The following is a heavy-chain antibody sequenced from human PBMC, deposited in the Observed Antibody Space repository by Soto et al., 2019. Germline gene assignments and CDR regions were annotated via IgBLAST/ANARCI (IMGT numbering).Heavy chain of an antibody. CDR1: GFTFSLYS. CDR3: ARAVTWGFDV. D-gene: IGHD7-27*01. Sequence: EVQLVESGGGLVQPGGSLRLSCAASGFTFSLYSMSWVRQAPGKGLEWVSYISRSSTGIHYADSVKGRFTISRDDATNSTHLQMNSLRDGDTAVYYCARAVTWGFDVWGQGTTVSISS. J-gene: IGHJ6*02. CDR2: ISRSSTGI. V-gene: IGHV3-48*02.